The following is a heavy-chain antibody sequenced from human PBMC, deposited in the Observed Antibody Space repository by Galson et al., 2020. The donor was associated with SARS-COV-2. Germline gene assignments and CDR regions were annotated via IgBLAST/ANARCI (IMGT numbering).Heavy chain of an antibody. CDR1: GGSISSYY. CDR2: IYYSGST. CDR3: ARRVGAVVGFDY. J-gene: IGHJ4*02. V-gene: IGHV4-59*08. Sequence: SETLSLTCTVSGGSISSYYWSWIRQPPGKGLEWIGYIYYSGSTNYNPSLKSRVTISVDTSKNQFSLKLSSVTAADTAVYYCARRVGAVVGFDYWGQGTLVTVSS. D-gene: IGHD1-26*01.